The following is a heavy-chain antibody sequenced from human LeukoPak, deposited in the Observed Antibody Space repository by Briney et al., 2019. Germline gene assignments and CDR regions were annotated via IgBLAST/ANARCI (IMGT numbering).Heavy chain of an antibody. CDR1: GGSFSGYY. D-gene: IGHD2-2*01. CDR3: ARGQVVPAATDAFDI. V-gene: IGHV4-34*01. CDR2: INHSGST. Sequence: SETLSLTCAVYGGSFSGYYWSWIRQPPGKGLEWIGEINHSGSTNYNPSLKSRVTISVDTSKNQFSLKLSSVTAADTAVYYCARGQVVPAATDAFDIWGQGTMVTVSS. J-gene: IGHJ3*02.